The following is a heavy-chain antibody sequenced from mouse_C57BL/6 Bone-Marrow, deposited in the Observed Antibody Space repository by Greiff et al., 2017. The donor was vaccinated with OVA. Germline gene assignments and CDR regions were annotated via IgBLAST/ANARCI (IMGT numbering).Heavy chain of an antibody. CDR2: IYPGSGST. D-gene: IGHD1-1*01. CDR3: ARREYGSSYDYAMDY. Sequence: QVQLQQPGAELVKPGASVKMSCKASGYTFTSYWITWVKQRPGQGLEWIGDIYPGSGSTNYNEKFKSKATLTVDTSSSTAYMQLSSLTSEDSAVYYCARREYGSSYDYAMDYWGQGTSVTVSS. CDR1: GYTFTSYW. J-gene: IGHJ4*01. V-gene: IGHV1-55*01.